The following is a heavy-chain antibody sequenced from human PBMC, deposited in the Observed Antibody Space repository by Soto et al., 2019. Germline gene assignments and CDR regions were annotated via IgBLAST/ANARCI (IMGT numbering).Heavy chain of an antibody. D-gene: IGHD1-1*01. CDR1: RGAYSWIA. CDR3: ANTPPPGLDLRREFFAY. J-gene: IGHJ4*01. Sequence: SVDRCWKAARGAYSWIASIWVRQAPGQGLEWMGGIIPIFGTANYAQKFQGRVTITADESTSTAYMELTSLRAQHTAVDYCANTPPPGLDLRREFFAYRRKGTPDTVTS. CDR2: IIPIFGTA. V-gene: IGHV1-69*01.